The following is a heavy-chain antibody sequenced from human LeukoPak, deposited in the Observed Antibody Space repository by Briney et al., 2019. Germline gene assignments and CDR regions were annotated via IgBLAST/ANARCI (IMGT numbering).Heavy chain of an antibody. CDR2: IWYDGSNK. D-gene: IGHD3-22*01. V-gene: IGHV3-33*01. CDR1: GFTFSSYG. CDR3: ARVPDSSGYYGIDY. Sequence: GRSLRLSCAASGFTFSSYGMHWVRQAPGKGLEWVAVIWYDGSNKYYADSVKGRFTISRDNSKNTLYLQMNSLRAEDTAVYYCARVPDSSGYYGIDYWGQGTLVTVSS. J-gene: IGHJ4*02.